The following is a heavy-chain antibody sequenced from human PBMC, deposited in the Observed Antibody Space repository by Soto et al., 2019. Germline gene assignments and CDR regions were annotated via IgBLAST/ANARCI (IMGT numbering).Heavy chain of an antibody. CDR3: ARYKYYGPTPWFDP. J-gene: IGHJ5*02. V-gene: IGHV3-48*01. CDR2: ISSSSSTI. Sequence: GGSLRLSCAASGFTFSSYSMNWVRQAPGKGLEWVSYISSSSSTIYYADSVKGRFTISRDNAKNSLYLQMNSLRAEDTAVYYCARYKYYGPTPWFDPRGQRTLLTVS. D-gene: IGHD3-10*01. CDR1: GFTFSSYS.